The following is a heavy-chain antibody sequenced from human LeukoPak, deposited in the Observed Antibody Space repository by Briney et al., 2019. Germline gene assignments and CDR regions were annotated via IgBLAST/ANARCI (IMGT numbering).Heavy chain of an antibody. J-gene: IGHJ6*03. D-gene: IGHD2-2*02. CDR1: GGSISSSSYY. Sequence: PSETLSLTCTVSGGSISSSSYYWGWIRQPPGRGLEWIGSIYYSGSTYYNPSLKSRVTISVDTSKNQSSLKLSSVTAADTAVYYCARGQYCSSTSCYKKTGAYYYYYMDVWGKGTTVTVSS. CDR2: IYYSGST. CDR3: ARGQYCSSTSCYKKTGAYYYYYMDV. V-gene: IGHV4-39*07.